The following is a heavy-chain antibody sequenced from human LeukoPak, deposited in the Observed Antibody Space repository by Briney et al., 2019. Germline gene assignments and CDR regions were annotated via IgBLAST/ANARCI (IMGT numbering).Heavy chain of an antibody. J-gene: IGHJ4*02. V-gene: IGHV1-46*03. Sequence: GASVKVSCKXSGYTFTSYGISWVRQAPGQGLERMGIINPSGGSTSYAQKFQGRVTMTRDTSTSTVYMELSSLRSEDTAVYYCARSSLRFLEWLPHDYWGQGTLVTVSS. D-gene: IGHD3-3*01. CDR1: GYTFTSYG. CDR3: ARSSLRFLEWLPHDY. CDR2: INPSGGST.